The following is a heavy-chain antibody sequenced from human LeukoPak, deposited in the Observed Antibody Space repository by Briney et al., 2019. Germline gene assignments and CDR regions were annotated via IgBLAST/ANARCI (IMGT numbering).Heavy chain of an antibody. V-gene: IGHV1-69*04. CDR3: ARDLGDSGYDSSYGYFDY. D-gene: IGHD5-12*01. CDR1: GGTFSIYA. CDR2: IIPILGIA. Sequence: GPSVKVSCKASGGTFSIYAISWVRQTPGQGLEWMGRIIPILGIANYAQKFQGRVTITADKSTSTAYTELSRLRSEDTAVYYCARDLGDSGYDSSYGYFDYWGQGTLVTVSS. J-gene: IGHJ4*02.